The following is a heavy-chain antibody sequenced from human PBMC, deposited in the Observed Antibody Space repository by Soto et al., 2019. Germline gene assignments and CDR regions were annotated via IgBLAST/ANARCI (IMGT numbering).Heavy chain of an antibody. J-gene: IGHJ1*01. V-gene: IGHV4-30-4*01. CDR2: IHSSGSI. CDR1: GGSISSDDYY. CDR3: ARDLDGLHDDTSGPFPRPG. Sequence: SETLSLTCTVSGGSISSDDYYWSWIRQAPGRGLEWIGYIHSSGSIYYNPSLKSRATMSIDTAGNQFSLKVSAVTVADTAVYYCARDLDGLHDDTSGPFPRPGWGQGTLVTVSS. D-gene: IGHD3-22*01.